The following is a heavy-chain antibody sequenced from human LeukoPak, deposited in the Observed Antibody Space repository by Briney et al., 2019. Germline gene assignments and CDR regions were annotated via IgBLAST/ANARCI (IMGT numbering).Heavy chain of an antibody. J-gene: IGHJ4*02. CDR1: GDTFSDYT. Sequence: SVKVSCKASGDTFSDYTVSWVRQAPGQGLEWMGRIIPIFGTRNYAQKFQGRVTITADESTSTAYMELSSLRSEDTAVYYCAKAPYYYDSSGYSPFDYWGQGTLVTVSS. V-gene: IGHV1-69*13. D-gene: IGHD3-22*01. CDR2: IIPIFGTR. CDR3: AKAPYYYDSSGYSPFDY.